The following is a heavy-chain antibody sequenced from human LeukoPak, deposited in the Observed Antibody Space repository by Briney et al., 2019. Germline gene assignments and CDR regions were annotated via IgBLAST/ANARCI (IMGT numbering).Heavy chain of an antibody. CDR2: INHSGST. CDR1: GGSFSGYY. Sequence: SETLSLTCAVYGGSFSGYYWSWIRQPPGKGLEWIGEINHSGSTNYNPSLKSRVTISVDTSKNQFSLKLSSVTAADTAVYYCARHPRHYSSSWYHTGDAFDIWGQGTMVTVSS. D-gene: IGHD6-13*01. V-gene: IGHV4-34*01. J-gene: IGHJ3*02. CDR3: ARHPRHYSSSWYHTGDAFDI.